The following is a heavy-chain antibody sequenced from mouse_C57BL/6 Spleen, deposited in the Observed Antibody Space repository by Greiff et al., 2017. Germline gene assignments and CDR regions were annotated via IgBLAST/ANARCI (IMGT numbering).Heavy chain of an antibody. CDR1: GYTFTSYW. Sequence: VQLQQSGAELAKPGASVKLSCKASGYTFTSYWMHWVKQRPGQGLEWIGYINPSSGYTKYNQKFKVKATVTADKSSSTAYMQLSSLTYEDSAVYYCARATVVAWSYFDDWGKGTTLTVSS. CDR3: ARATVVAWSYFDD. V-gene: IGHV1-7*01. CDR2: INPSSGYT. D-gene: IGHD1-1*01. J-gene: IGHJ2*01.